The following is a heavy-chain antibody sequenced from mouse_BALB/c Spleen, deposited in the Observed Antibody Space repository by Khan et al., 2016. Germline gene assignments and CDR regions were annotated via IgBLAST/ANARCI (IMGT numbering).Heavy chain of an antibody. J-gene: IGHJ4*01. D-gene: IGHD2-2*01. CDR2: ISYSGTT. CDR3: ARWLDAMDY. V-gene: IGHV3-2*02. CDR1: GYSITSDYA. Sequence: EVQLQESGPGLVKPSQSLSLTCTVTGYSITSDYAWNWIRQFPGNKLEWMGYISYSGTTTYNPSLTSRISITRDTSKNQFFLQLNSVTTEYTATYYCARWLDAMDYWGQGTSVTVSS.